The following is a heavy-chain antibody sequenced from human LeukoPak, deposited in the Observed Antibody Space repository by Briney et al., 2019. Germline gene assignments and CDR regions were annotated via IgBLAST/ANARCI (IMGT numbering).Heavy chain of an antibody. V-gene: IGHV3-21*01. CDR2: ISSSSSYI. D-gene: IGHD3-22*01. CDR3: ARTNYYDSSGYSY. CDR1: GFTFSSYS. Sequence: PGGSLRLSCAASGFTFSSYSMNWVRQAPGKGLEWVSSISSSSSYIYHADSVKGRFTISRDNAKNSLYLQMNSLRAEDTAVYYCARTNYYDSSGYSYWGQGTLVTVSS. J-gene: IGHJ4*02.